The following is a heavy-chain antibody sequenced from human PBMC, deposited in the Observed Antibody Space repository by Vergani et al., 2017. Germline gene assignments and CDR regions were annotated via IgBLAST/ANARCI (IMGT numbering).Heavy chain of an antibody. CDR3: GGVADFYGLGSRLLDL. Sequence: QVRLQESGPGLVKPSETLSLTCSVSGGSMSGHYWSWIRQPPGKELEWIGYMYHSGSTNYNPSLETRVTISGDTSKNQFSLKLNSVTAADTAVYYCGGVADFYGLGSRLLDLWGQGILVTVSS. CDR2: MYHSGST. CDR1: GGSMSGHY. D-gene: IGHD3-10*01. V-gene: IGHV4-59*11. J-gene: IGHJ5*02.